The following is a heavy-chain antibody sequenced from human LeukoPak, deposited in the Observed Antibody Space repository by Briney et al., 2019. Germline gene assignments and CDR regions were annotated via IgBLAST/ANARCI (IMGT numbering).Heavy chain of an antibody. CDR2: IIPIFGTA. CDR1: GGTFSSYA. D-gene: IGHD5-12*01. J-gene: IGHJ5*02. V-gene: IGHV1-69*13. CDR3: ARDGSGYGNWFDP. Sequence: GASVKVSCKASGGTFSSYAISWVRQAPGQGLEWMGGIIPIFGTANYAQKFQGRVTITADESTSTAYMELSSLRSEDTAVYYCARDGSGYGNWFDPWGQGTLVTVFS.